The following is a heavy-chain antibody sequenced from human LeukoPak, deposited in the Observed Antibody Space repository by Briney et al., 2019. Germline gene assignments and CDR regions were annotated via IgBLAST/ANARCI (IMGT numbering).Heavy chain of an antibody. V-gene: IGHV3-30*18. D-gene: IGHD3-3*01. Sequence: GSLRLSCAASGFTFSSYGMHWVRQAPGKGLEWVAVISYDGSNKYYADSVKGRFTISRDNSKNTLYLQMNSLRAEDTAVYYCAKPIYDFWSGTYYYYGMDVWGQGTTVTVSS. CDR1: GFTFSSYG. CDR3: AKPIYDFWSGTYYYYGMDV. J-gene: IGHJ6*02. CDR2: ISYDGSNK.